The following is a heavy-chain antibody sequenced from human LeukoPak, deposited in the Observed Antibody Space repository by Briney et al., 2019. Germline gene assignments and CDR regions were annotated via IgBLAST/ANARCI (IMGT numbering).Heavy chain of an antibody. CDR3: ARLAPGNYDILTGDPKVVFDY. D-gene: IGHD3-9*01. CDR1: GGSISGFF. CDR2: VHSSGST. J-gene: IGHJ4*02. Sequence: SETLSLTCTVSGGSISGFFWSWIRQPPGKGLEWIGYVHSSGSTKYNPSLKSRLIISVDMSKNQFSLKLRSVSVADTVVYYCARLAPGNYDILTGDPKVVFDYWGQGALVTVSS. V-gene: IGHV4-59*01.